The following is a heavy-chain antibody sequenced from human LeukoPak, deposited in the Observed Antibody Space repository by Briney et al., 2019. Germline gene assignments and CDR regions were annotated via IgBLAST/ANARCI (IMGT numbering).Heavy chain of an antibody. V-gene: IGHV4-39*01. Sequence: SETLSLTCTVSGGSVSSGGYYWGWIRQPPGKGLEWIGSIYYSGSTYYNPSLKSRVTISVDTSKNQFSLKLSSVTAADTAVYYCARGSYYYYGMDVWGQGTTVTVSS. D-gene: IGHD3-10*01. CDR1: GGSVSSGGYY. J-gene: IGHJ6*02. CDR3: ARGSYYYYGMDV. CDR2: IYYSGST.